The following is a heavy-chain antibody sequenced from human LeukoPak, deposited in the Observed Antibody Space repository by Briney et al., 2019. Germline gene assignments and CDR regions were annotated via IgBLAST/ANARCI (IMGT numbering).Heavy chain of an antibody. V-gene: IGHV3-9*01. D-gene: IGHD3-16*02. CDR2: ISWNSGSI. CDR1: GFTFDDYA. CDR3: AKSDYVWGSYRHLLVYYFDY. J-gene: IGHJ4*02. Sequence: GGSLRLSCAASGFTFDDYAMHWVRQAPGKGLEWVSGISWNSGSIGYADSVKGRFTISRDNAKNSLYLQMNSLRAEDTALYYCAKSDYVWGSYRHLLVYYFDYWGQGTLVTVSS.